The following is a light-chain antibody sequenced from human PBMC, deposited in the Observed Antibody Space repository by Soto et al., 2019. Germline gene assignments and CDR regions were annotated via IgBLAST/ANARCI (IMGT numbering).Light chain of an antibody. CDR2: WAS. J-gene: IGKJ3*01. Sequence: DIVMTQFPESLGVSLGETATVHCRSSQTLLYRSNGQNYLAWYQQKPGQPPKLLFYWASTRESGVPERFSASGARSDFTLTISGLQPEDVAVYFCQQYYTIPFTFGPGTKLDIK. CDR3: QQYYTIPFT. V-gene: IGKV4-1*01. CDR1: QTLLYRSNGQNY.